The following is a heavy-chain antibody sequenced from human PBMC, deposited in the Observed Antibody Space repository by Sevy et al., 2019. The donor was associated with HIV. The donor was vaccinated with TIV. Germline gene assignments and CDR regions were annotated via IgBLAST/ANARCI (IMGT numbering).Heavy chain of an antibody. D-gene: IGHD6-13*01. CDR3: AKAGRRQQLVRGWYYFDY. J-gene: IGHJ4*02. CDR1: GFIFDEYA. Sequence: GGSLRLSCAASGFIFDEYAMHWVRQAPGKGLEWVSGTSWSSGSIGYADSVKGRFTISRDNAKNSLYLQMNSLKAEDTALYYCAKAGRRQQLVRGWYYFDYWGQGTLVTVSS. CDR2: TSWSSGSI. V-gene: IGHV3-9*01.